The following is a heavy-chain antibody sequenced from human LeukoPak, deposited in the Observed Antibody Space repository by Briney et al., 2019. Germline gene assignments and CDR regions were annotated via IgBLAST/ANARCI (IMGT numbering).Heavy chain of an antibody. CDR1: GYTFTSYG. J-gene: IGHJ4*02. Sequence: ASVKVSCKASGYTFTSYGISWVRQAPGQGLEWMGWISAYNGNTKYAQNLQGRVTMTTDTSTSTAYMEVRSLRSDDTAVYYCARVAWGTAMVTGEPDYWGQGTLVTVSS. D-gene: IGHD5-18*01. CDR3: ARVAWGTAMVTGEPDY. V-gene: IGHV1-18*01. CDR2: ISAYNGNT.